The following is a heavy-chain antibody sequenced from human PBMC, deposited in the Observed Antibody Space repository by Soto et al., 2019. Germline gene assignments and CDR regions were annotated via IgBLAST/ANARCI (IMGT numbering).Heavy chain of an antibody. CDR3: SGHSYCSSTSCLDY. CDR1: GGSISSGGYY. V-gene: IGHV4-31*03. Sequence: QVQLQESGPGLVKPSQTLSLTCTVSGGSISSGGYYWSWIRQHPGKGLEWIGYIYYSGSTYYNPSLKSRFTISVDTSKNQFSLKLSSVTAADTAVYYCSGHSYCSSTSCLDYWGQGTLVTVSS. J-gene: IGHJ4*02. D-gene: IGHD2-2*01. CDR2: IYYSGST.